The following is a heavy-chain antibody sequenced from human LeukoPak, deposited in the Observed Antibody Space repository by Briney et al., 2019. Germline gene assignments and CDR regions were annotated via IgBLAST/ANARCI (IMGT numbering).Heavy chain of an antibody. V-gene: IGHV1-46*01. J-gene: IGHJ4*02. CDR2: INPSSGGT. CDR3: ATETPLRFESGYQYDY. Sequence: ASVKVSCKASGYTFTRHYMNWVRQAPGQGLEWMGKINPSSGGTGYAQKFQGRVTMTEDTSTDTAYMELSSLRSEDTAVYYCATETPLRFESGYQYDYWGQGTLVTVSS. CDR1: GYTFTRHY. D-gene: IGHD3-3*01.